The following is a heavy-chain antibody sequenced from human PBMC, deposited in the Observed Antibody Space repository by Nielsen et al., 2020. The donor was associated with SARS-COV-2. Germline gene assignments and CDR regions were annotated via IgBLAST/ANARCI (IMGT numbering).Heavy chain of an antibody. J-gene: IGHJ4*02. CDR3: ASRDLAYDFWSGHFDY. Sequence: GSLRLSCTVSGGSISSSSYYWGWIRQPPGKGLEWIGSIYYSGSAYYNPSLKSRVTISVDTSKNQFSLKLSSVTAADTAVYYCASRDLAYDFWSGHFDYWGQGTLVTVSS. D-gene: IGHD3-3*01. V-gene: IGHV4-39*01. CDR2: IYYSGSA. CDR1: GGSISSSSYY.